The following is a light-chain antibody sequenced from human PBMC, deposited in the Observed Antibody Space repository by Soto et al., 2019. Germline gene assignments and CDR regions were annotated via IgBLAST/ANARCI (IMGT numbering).Light chain of an antibody. CDR1: QSVSSSY. V-gene: IGKV3-20*01. J-gene: IGKJ5*01. CDR3: QQYGSSLIT. CDR2: GAC. Sequence: EIVLTQSPGTLSLSPGERATLSCRASQSVSSSYLAWYQQKPGQAPRLLIYGACSRATGIPDRFSGSGSGTDFTLIISRLEPEDFAVYYCQQYGSSLITFGQGTRLEL.